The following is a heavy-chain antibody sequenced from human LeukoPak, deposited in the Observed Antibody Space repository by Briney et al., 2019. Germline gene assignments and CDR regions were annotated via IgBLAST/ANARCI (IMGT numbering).Heavy chain of an antibody. CDR2: INPNSGVT. J-gene: IGHJ4*02. V-gene: IGHV1-2*02. CDR3: ARDPGAQIYAGTLANDY. Sequence: ASVKVSCKASGYTFTGYYIHWVRQAPGQRLEWMGWINPNSGVTNYAQKFQGRVTMTRVTSISTAYMELSRLRSDDTAVYYCARDPGAQIYAGTLANDYWGQGTLVTVSS. CDR1: GYTFTGYY. D-gene: IGHD6-13*01.